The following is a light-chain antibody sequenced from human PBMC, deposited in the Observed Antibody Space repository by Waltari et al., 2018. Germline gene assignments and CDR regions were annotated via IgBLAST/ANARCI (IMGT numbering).Light chain of an antibody. V-gene: IGLV1-47*01. CDR1: RSNIGSNP. J-gene: IGLJ2*01. CDR2: RNN. Sequence: QSVLTQPPSASGTPGQRVTISCSGSRSNIGSNPVYWFHQLPGTAPKLLIYRNNERPSGVPDRFAGSKSGPSAALAISGLRSDDEADYYCAAWDDSLSGPVFGGGTNLTVL. CDR3: AAWDDSLSGPV.